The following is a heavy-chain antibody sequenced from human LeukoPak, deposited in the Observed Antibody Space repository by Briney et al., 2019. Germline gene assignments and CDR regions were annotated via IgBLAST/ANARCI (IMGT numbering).Heavy chain of an antibody. Sequence: GESLKISCKGSGYSVTSYWIGWVRQMPGKGPEWMGIIYPGDSDTRYSPSFQGQVTISADKSISTAYLQWSSLKASDTAMYYCARHPLTHIAVAGFDCWGQGTLVTVSS. CDR1: GYSVTSYW. J-gene: IGHJ4*02. V-gene: IGHV5-51*01. CDR3: ARHPLTHIAVAGFDC. D-gene: IGHD6-19*01. CDR2: IYPGDSDT.